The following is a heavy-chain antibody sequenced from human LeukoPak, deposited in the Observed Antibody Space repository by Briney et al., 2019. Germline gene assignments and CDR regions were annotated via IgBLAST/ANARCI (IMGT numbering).Heavy chain of an antibody. D-gene: IGHD7-27*01. CDR1: LFAFSDFS. J-gene: IGHJ4*02. CDR3: ARDDNWGFDH. V-gene: IGHV3-21*05. CDR2: IGGSRSGLGSGN. Sequence: GGSLRLFCAASLFAFSDFSMNWVRQAPRKGLEWVANIGGSRSGLGSGNCYAGAVKGQFTISRDDAKSSLYLQRNSLRAEYTAFYYCARDDNWGFDHWGQGALVTVSS.